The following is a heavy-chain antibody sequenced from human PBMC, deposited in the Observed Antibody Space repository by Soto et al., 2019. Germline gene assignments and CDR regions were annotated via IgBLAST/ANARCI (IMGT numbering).Heavy chain of an antibody. Sequence: SLRLSCAASGFTFDDYAMHWVRQAPGKGLEWVSGISWNSGSIGYADSVKGRFTISRDNAKNSLYLQMNSLRAEDTALYYCAKDVRGIAVAGLDYWGQGTLVTVSS. V-gene: IGHV3-9*01. D-gene: IGHD6-19*01. CDR1: GFTFDDYA. CDR2: ISWNSGSI. CDR3: AKDVRGIAVAGLDY. J-gene: IGHJ4*02.